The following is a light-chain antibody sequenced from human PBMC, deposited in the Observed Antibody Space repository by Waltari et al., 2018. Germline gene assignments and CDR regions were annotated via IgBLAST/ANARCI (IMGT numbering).Light chain of an antibody. Sequence: ATVSCRASQSVSRALAWYQQKPGQAPRLLIYGASTRATGIPDRFSGSGSGTDFSLTISRQEPDDFAVYYCQHYLRLPVTFGQGTTVEI. CDR3: QHYLRLPVT. CDR2: GAS. J-gene: IGKJ1*01. CDR1: QSVSRA. V-gene: IGKV3-20*01.